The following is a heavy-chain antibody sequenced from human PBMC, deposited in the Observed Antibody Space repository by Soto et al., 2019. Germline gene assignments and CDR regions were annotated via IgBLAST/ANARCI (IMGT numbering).Heavy chain of an antibody. Sequence: PSETLSLTCTVSGGSISSYYWSWIRQPPGKGLEWIGYIYYSGSTNYNPSLKSRVTISVDTSASTAYMELSSLRSEDTAVYYCARGHGIAVVDDYWGQGSLVTVSS. V-gene: IGHV4-59*01. CDR3: ARGHGIAVVDDY. D-gene: IGHD6-19*01. CDR2: IYYSGST. J-gene: IGHJ4*02. CDR1: GGSISSYY.